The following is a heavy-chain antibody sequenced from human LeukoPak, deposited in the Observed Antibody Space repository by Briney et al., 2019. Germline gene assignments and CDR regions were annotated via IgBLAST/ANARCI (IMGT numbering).Heavy chain of an antibody. CDR1: GGTFSSYA. CDR3: ASPSTPYSPDPYYFDY. J-gene: IGHJ4*02. CDR2: IIPIFGTA. Sequence: SVKVSCKASGGTFSSYAISWVRRAPGQGLEWMGGIIPIFGTANYAQKFQGRVTITTDESTSTAYMELSSLRSEDTAVYYCASPSTPYSPDPYYFDYWGQGTLVTVSS. D-gene: IGHD4-11*01. V-gene: IGHV1-69*05.